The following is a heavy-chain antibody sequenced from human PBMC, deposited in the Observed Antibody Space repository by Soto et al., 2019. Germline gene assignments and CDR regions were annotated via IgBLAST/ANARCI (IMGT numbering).Heavy chain of an antibody. CDR1: GYTFTSYD. J-gene: IGHJ5*02. V-gene: IGHV1-8*01. D-gene: IGHD5-12*01. CDR2: MNPNSGNT. CDR3: ARTWVATIYRSYWFDP. Sequence: GASVKVSCKASGYTFTSYDINWVRQATGQGLEWMGWMNPNSGNTGYAQKFQGRVTMTRNTSISTAYMELSSLRSEDTAVYYCARTWVATIYRSYWFDPWGQGTLVTVSS.